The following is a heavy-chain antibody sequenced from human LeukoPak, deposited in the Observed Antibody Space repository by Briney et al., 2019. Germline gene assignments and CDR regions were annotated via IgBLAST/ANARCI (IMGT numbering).Heavy chain of an antibody. V-gene: IGHV3-74*01. Sequence: PGGSLRLSCAASGFTFSSNWMHWVRQAPGKGLVWVSRINSDGSSTSYADSVKGRFTISRDNAKNTLYLQMNSLRAEDTAVYYCARAAAGTAAFDIWGQGTMVTVSS. D-gene: IGHD6-13*01. CDR2: INSDGSST. CDR3: ARAAAGTAAFDI. CDR1: GFTFSSNW. J-gene: IGHJ3*02.